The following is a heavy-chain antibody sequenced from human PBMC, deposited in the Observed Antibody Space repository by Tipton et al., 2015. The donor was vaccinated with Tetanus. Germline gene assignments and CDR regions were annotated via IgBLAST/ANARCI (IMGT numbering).Heavy chain of an antibody. Sequence: LRLSCTVSGGSVNSGTYYWSWIRQPPGKGLEWIGCIYYSGSTNYNPSLKSRVTISVDTSKNQFSLKLSSVTAADTAVYYCARGATTVTWGHGGGRDGRGDAFDIWGQGTMVTVSS. J-gene: IGHJ3*02. CDR1: GGSVNSGTYY. CDR3: ARGATTVTWGHGGGRDGRGDAFDI. V-gene: IGHV4-61*01. CDR2: IYYSGST. D-gene: IGHD4-11*01.